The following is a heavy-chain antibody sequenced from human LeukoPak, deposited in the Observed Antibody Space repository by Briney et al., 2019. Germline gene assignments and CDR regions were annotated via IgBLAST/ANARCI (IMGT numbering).Heavy chain of an antibody. D-gene: IGHD1-20*01. CDR2: ISGSASST. Sequence: GGSLRLSCAASGFTFSSYAMSWVRQAPGKGLEWVSTISGSASSTYNAESVRGRFTASRDNSKNTLSLQMNSLTAEDTAVYFCAKGVTATRPDYFDNWGQGTLVSVSS. J-gene: IGHJ4*02. CDR1: GFTFSSYA. V-gene: IGHV3-23*01. CDR3: AKGVTATRPDYFDN.